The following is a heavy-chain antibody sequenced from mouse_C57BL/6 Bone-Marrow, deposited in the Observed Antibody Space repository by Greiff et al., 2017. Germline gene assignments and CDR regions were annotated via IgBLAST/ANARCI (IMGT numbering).Heavy chain of an antibody. CDR1: GYSFTGYY. Sequence: VQLQQSGPELVKPGASVKISCKASGYSFTGYYMNWVKQSPEKSLEWIGEINPSTGGTTYNQKFKAKATLTVDKSSSTAYMQLKSLTAEDSAVYDCARRGRFADWGQGTLVTVSA. CDR2: INPSTGGT. J-gene: IGHJ3*01. CDR3: ARRGRFAD. V-gene: IGHV1-42*01.